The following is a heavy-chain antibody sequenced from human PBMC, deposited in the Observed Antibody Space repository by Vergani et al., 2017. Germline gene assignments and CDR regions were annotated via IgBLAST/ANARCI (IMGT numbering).Heavy chain of an antibody. Sequence: EVQLVESGGGLVQPGGSLRLSCSASGFTFSSYAMHWVRQAPGKGLEYVSAISSNGGSTYYADSVKGIFTICRDNSKNTLYLQMSSLRAEDTAVYYCVKDLGKGWVPYYFDYWGQGTLVTVSS. J-gene: IGHJ4*02. CDR2: ISSNGGST. V-gene: IGHV3-64D*06. D-gene: IGHD1-1*01. CDR1: GFTFSSYA. CDR3: VKDLGKGWVPYYFDY.